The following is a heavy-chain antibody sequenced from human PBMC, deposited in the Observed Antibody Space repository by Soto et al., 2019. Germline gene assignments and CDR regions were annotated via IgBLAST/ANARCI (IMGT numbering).Heavy chain of an antibody. V-gene: IGHV3-23*01. J-gene: IGHJ6*03. CDR1: GFTFSSSA. Sequence: GGFLRLSCAASGFTFSSSAMNWVRQAPGKGLEWVSSISNSGGTTSYADSVKGRFTISRDNSKNTLYLQMNSLRAEDTAVYYCAKGSRGAYYYCMDVWGKGTTVTVSS. CDR2: ISNSGGTT. CDR3: AKGSRGAYYYCMDV.